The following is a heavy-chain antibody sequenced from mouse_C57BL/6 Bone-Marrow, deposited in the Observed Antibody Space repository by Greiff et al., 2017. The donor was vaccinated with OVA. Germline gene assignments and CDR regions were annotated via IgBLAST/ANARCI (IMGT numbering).Heavy chain of an antibody. Sequence: EVKLQQSGPELVKPGASVKISCKASGYTFTDYYMNWVKQSHGKSLEWIGDINPNNGGTSYNQKFKGKATLTVDKSSSTAYMELRSLTSEDSAVYYCARGDYDGNWGQGTTLTVSS. J-gene: IGHJ2*01. CDR1: GYTFTDYY. CDR3: ARGDYDGN. V-gene: IGHV1-26*01. CDR2: INPNNGGT. D-gene: IGHD2-4*01.